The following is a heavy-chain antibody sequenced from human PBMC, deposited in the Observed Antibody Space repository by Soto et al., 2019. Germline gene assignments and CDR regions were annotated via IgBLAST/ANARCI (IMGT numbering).Heavy chain of an antibody. CDR1: RFTFSDFA. D-gene: IGHD1-20*01. Sequence: DVQLLESGGGLVQPGGSLTLSCAASRFTFSDFAMSWVRQAPGKGLEWVSSIGGGGTDTYYADSVKGRFTISRDNSKNTLYLPMDGLRDEDTAVYYCAKDAVPYNGKWDWFDSWGQGTLVIVSS. CDR3: AKDAVPYNGKWDWFDS. V-gene: IGHV3-23*01. J-gene: IGHJ5*01. CDR2: IGGGGTDT.